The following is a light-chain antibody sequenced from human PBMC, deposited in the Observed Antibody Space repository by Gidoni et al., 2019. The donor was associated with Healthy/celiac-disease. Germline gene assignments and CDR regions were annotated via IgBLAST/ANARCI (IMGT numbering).Light chain of an antibody. V-gene: IGKV1-33*01. CDR2: DAS. J-gene: IGKJ3*01. Sequence: DIQMTQSPSSLSASVGDRVTITCQASQDISNYLNWYQQKPGKAPKLLIYDASNLETGVPSRFSGSGSGTDFTFTISSLQPEDIATYYCQQYDNLPLSTFXPXTKVDIK. CDR3: QQYDNLPLST. CDR1: QDISNY.